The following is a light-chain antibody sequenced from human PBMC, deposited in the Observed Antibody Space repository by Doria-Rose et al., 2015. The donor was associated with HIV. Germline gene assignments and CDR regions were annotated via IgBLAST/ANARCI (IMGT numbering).Light chain of an antibody. CDR1: QSSSSTY. CDR2: DGS. Sequence: TQSPGTLSLSPGERATLSCRASQSSSSTYLAWYQQKPGQAPSLLIYDGSTRATGIPDRISASGSGTDFTLTINRLEPEDLALYYCHQYGTSWTFGQGTKVEI. J-gene: IGKJ1*01. CDR3: HQYGTSWT. V-gene: IGKV3-20*01.